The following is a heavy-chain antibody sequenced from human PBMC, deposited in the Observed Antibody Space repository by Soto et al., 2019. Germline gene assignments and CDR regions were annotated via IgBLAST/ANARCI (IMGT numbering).Heavy chain of an antibody. Sequence: SVKVSCKASGGTFSSYAISWVRQAPGQGLEWMGGIIPIFGTANYAQKFQGRVTITADESTSTAYMELSSLRSEDTAVYYCARDPAYGSGSYLPYGMDVWGQGTTVTVSS. V-gene: IGHV1-69*13. CDR2: IIPIFGTA. J-gene: IGHJ6*02. D-gene: IGHD3-10*01. CDR1: GGTFSSYA. CDR3: ARDPAYGSGSYLPYGMDV.